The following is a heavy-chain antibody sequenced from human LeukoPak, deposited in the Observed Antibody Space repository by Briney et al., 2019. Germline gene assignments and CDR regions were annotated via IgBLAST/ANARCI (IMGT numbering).Heavy chain of an antibody. CDR2: MSLDGSSI. Sequence: GGSLRLSCVASGFAFNTQAMHWVRQAPGKGLEWLAVMSLDGSSIYYADSVRGRFTISRDISKNMVYLQMNNLRVADTAVYYCARDGSARAIEYWGQGTLVTVSS. CDR1: GFAFNTQA. V-gene: IGHV3-30*17. J-gene: IGHJ4*02. CDR3: ARDGSARAIEY.